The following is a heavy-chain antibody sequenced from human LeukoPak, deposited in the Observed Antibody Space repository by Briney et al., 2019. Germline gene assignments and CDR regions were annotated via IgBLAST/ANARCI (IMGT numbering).Heavy chain of an antibody. V-gene: IGHV3-66*01. CDR3: AAGYGGYSY. CDR2: IYSGGST. J-gene: IGHJ4*02. Sequence: GGSLRLSCAASGIIFSDHWMTWVRQAPGKGLEWVSVIYSGGSTYYADSVKGRFTISRDNSKNTLYLQMNSLRAEDTAVYYCAAGYGGYSYWGQGTLVTVSS. D-gene: IGHD5-12*01. CDR1: GIIFSDHW.